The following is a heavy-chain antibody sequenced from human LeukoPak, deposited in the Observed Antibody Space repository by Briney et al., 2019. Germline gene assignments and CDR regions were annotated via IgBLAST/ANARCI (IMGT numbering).Heavy chain of an antibody. CDR1: GFTFSSYA. J-gene: IGHJ4*02. V-gene: IGHV3-30-3*01. CDR2: ISYDGSNK. Sequence: GRSLRLSCAASGFTFSSYAMHWVRQAPGKGLEWVAVISYDGSNKYYADSVKGRFTISRDNSKNTLYLQMNSLRAEDTAVYYCXXDPXSSGWYDYWGQGTLVXVXS. D-gene: IGHD6-19*01. CDR3: XXDPXSSGWYDY.